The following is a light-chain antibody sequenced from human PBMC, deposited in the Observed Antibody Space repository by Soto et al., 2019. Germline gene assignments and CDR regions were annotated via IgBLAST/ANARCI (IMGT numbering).Light chain of an antibody. CDR3: CSYAGSPRFV. J-gene: IGLJ1*01. V-gene: IGLV2-11*01. Sequence: SALTQPRSVSGSPGQSVTISCTGTSSDVGRYNYVSWYQHHPGTAPKVMIYDVSERPSGVPDRFSGSKSGNTASLTISGLQAEDEADYYCCSYAGSPRFVFGTGTKVTVL. CDR2: DVS. CDR1: SSDVGRYNY.